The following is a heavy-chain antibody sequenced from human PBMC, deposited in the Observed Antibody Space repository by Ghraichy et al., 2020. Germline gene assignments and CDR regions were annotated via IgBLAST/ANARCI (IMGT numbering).Heavy chain of an antibody. CDR1: GGSISSYY. J-gene: IGHJ3*02. V-gene: IGHV4-59*01. D-gene: IGHD3-3*01. Sequence: SETLSLTCTVSGGSISSYYWSWIRQPPGKGLEWIGYIYYSGSTNYNPSLKSRVTISVDTSKNQFSLKLSSVTAADTAVYYCASGTKYYDFWSGYSGSGAFDIWGQGTMVTVSS. CDR3: ASGTKYYDFWSGYSGSGAFDI. CDR2: IYYSGST.